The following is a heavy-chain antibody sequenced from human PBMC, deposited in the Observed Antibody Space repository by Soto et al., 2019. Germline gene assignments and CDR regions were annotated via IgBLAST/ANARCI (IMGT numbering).Heavy chain of an antibody. D-gene: IGHD3-16*02. Sequence: SETLSLTCTVSGGSISSSSYYWGWIRQPPGKGLEWIGSIPYSGSTYYNPSLKSRVTISVDTSKNQFSLRLTSVTAADTAVYYCASFGLYGAVDYWGQGTLVTVSS. V-gene: IGHV4-39*01. CDR2: IPYSGST. J-gene: IGHJ4*02. CDR1: GGSISSSSYY. CDR3: ASFGLYGAVDY.